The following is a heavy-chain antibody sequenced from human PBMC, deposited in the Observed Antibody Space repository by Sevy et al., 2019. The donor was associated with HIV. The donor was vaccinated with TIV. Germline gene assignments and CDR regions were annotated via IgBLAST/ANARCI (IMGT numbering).Heavy chain of an antibody. CDR3: ARVSVYYYDSSGYYSTGNAFDI. CDR2: IYSGVTT. J-gene: IGHJ3*02. Sequence: GGSLRLSCTASGFTVGSNYMSWVRQAPGKGLEWVSIIYSGVTTSYPDSVKGRFTISRDNSKNTLYLQMNSLRAEDTAMYYCARVSVYYYDSSGYYSTGNAFDIWGQGTMVTVSS. D-gene: IGHD3-22*01. V-gene: IGHV3-53*05. CDR1: GFTVGSNY.